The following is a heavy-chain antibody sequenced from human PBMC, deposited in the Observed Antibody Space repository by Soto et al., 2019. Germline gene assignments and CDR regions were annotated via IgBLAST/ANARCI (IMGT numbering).Heavy chain of an antibody. CDR2: IYYSGNT. CDR3: ARDFSGTTGHFDY. V-gene: IGHV4-31*11. J-gene: IGHJ4*02. D-gene: IGHD1-7*01. Sequence: SETLSLTCAVSGGSISSGGYYWSWIRQHPGKGLEWIGYIYYSGNTYYNPSLKSRVTISVDTSKNQFSLKLSSVTAADTAVYYCARDFSGTTGHFDYWGQGTLVTVSS. CDR1: GGSISSGGYY.